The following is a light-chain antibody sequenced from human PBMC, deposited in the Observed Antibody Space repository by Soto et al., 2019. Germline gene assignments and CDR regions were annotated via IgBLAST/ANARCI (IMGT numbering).Light chain of an antibody. J-gene: IGLJ2*01. Sequence: QLVLTQSPSASASLGASVKFTCTLSSGHSSYAIAWHQQQPEKGPRYLMKLNSDGSHNKGDGIPDRFSGSSSGAERYLTISCLQSEDEADYYCQTWDTGSVIFGGGTKLTVL. CDR1: SGHSSYA. CDR2: LNSDGSH. V-gene: IGLV4-69*01. CDR3: QTWDTGSVI.